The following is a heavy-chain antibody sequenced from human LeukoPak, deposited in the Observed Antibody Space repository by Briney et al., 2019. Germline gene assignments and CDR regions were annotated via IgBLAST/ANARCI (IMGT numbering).Heavy chain of an antibody. D-gene: IGHD6-13*01. Sequence: GGSLRLSCAASGFTFNIYAMTWVPQDPGKGLEWVSAIGGSGDRTYYADSVKGRFTISRDNSKNTLYLQMNSLRAEDTAVYYCAKDRTQQPYGIFDYWGQGTLVTVSS. V-gene: IGHV3-23*01. CDR1: GFTFNIYA. J-gene: IGHJ4*02. CDR3: AKDRTQQPYGIFDY. CDR2: IGGSGDRT.